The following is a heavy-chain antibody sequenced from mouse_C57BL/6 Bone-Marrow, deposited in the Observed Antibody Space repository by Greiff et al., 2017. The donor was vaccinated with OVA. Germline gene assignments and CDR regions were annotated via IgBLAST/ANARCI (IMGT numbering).Heavy chain of an antibody. V-gene: IGHV1-64*01. Sequence: QVQLQQPGAELVKPGASVKLSCKASGYTFTSYWMHWVKQRPGQGLEWIGMIHPNSGSTNYNEKFKSKATLTVDKSSSTAYMQLSSLTSEDSAGSCCAKSGQGYAMDYWGQGTSVTVSS. D-gene: IGHD3-3*01. CDR3: AKSGQGYAMDY. CDR2: IHPNSGST. CDR1: GYTFTSYW. J-gene: IGHJ4*01.